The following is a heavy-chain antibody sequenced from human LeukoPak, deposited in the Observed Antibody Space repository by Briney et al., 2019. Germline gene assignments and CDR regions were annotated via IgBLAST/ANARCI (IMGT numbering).Heavy chain of an antibody. CDR2: INPNCGGT. CDR3: ARARLIVVPDY. V-gene: IGHV1-2*02. Sequence: VASVKVSCKASGYTFTGYYMHWVRQAPGQGLEWMGWINPNCGGTNYAQKFQGRVTMTRDTSISTAYMELSRLRSDDTAVYYCARARLIVVPDYWGQGTLVTVSS. D-gene: IGHD3-22*01. CDR1: GYTFTGYY. J-gene: IGHJ4*02.